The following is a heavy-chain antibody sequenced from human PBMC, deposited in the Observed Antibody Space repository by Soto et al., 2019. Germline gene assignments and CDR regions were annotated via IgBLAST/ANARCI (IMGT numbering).Heavy chain of an antibody. CDR2: IKQDGSEK. CDR1: GFTFSSYW. J-gene: IGHJ3*02. CDR3: AIHSHPTTVNAFDI. V-gene: IGHV3-7*01. Sequence: PGGSLRLSCAASGFTFSSYWMSWVRQAPGKGLEWVANIKQDGSEKYYVDSVKGRLTISRDNAKNSLYLQMNSLRAEDTAVYYCAIHSHPTTVNAFDIWGQGTMVTVSS. D-gene: IGHD4-17*01.